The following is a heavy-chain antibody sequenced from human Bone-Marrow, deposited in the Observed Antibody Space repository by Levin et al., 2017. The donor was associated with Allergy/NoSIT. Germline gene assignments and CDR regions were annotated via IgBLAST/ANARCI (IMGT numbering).Heavy chain of an antibody. CDR3: AKDPSNWDATGRYGFDV. D-gene: IGHD7-27*01. CDR1: GDSVSTNSAT. V-gene: IGHV6-1*01. J-gene: IGHJ6*02. CDR2: TYYRSKWYN. Sequence: SQTLSLTCAIFGDSVSTNSATWNWIRQSPSRGLEWLGRTYYRSKWYNSYAVFVKSRITINPDTSKNQFSLQLNSVTPEDTAVYYCAKDPSNWDATGRYGFDVWGQGTTVTVSS.